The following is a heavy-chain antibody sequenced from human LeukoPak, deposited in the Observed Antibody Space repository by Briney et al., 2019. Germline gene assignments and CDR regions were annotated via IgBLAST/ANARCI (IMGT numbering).Heavy chain of an antibody. D-gene: IGHD2-21*01. V-gene: IGHV4-61*02. CDR2: IYTSGST. CDR1: GGSISSGSYY. CDR3: AIHSAMGSHDY. Sequence: SETLSLTCTVSGGSISSGSYYWRWLRQPAGKGLEWIGRIYTSGSTNYNPSLKSRVTISVDTSKNQFSLKLSSVTAADTAVYYCAIHSAMGSHDYWGQGTLVTVSS. J-gene: IGHJ4*02.